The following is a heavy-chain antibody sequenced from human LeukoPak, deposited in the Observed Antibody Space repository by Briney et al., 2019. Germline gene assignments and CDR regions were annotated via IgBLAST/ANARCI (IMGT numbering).Heavy chain of an antibody. CDR1: GGSFRGYY. CDR2: INHSGST. V-gene: IGHV4-34*01. Sequence: SETLSLTCAVYGGSFRGYYWSWIRQPPGKGLEWIGEINHSGSTNYNPSLKSRVTISVDTSKNQFSLKLSSVTAADTAMYYCAKSNGYGLIDYWGQGTLVTVSS. D-gene: IGHD5-12*01. CDR3: AKSNGYGLIDY. J-gene: IGHJ4*02.